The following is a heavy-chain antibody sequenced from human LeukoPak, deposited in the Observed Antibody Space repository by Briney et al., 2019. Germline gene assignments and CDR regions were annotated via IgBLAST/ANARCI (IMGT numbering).Heavy chain of an antibody. CDR2: IIPIFGTA. CDR3: AWVGSGVLYAFDI. Sequence: ASVTVSCKASGSTFSSYAISWVRQAPGQGLEWMGGIIPIFGTANYAQKFQGRVTITADESTSTAYMELSSLRSEDTAVYYCAWVGSGVLYAFDIWGQGAMVTVSS. V-gene: IGHV1-69*13. D-gene: IGHD3-3*01. J-gene: IGHJ3*02. CDR1: GSTFSSYA.